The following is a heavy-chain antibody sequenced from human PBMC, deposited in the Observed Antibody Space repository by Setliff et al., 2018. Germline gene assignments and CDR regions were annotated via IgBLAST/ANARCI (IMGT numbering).Heavy chain of an antibody. CDR3: ATDLAIRGVQFDY. D-gene: IGHD3-10*01. CDR1: GSRFIVYY. Sequence: ASVKVSCKGSGSRFIVYYIHWVRQTPGKGLEWMGRVDPKDGRAIYAKKFQGRSTITADTSIDTAYMELSSLTSEDTAVYYCATDLAIRGVQFDYWGRGSL. V-gene: IGHV1-69-2*01. CDR2: VDPKDGRA. J-gene: IGHJ4*02.